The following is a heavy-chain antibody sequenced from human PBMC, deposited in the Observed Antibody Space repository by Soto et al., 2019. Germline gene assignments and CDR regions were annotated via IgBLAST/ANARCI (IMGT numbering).Heavy chain of an antibody. CDR1: GYTFTSYG. J-gene: IGHJ5*02. Sequence: ASVKVSCKASGYTFTSYGISWVRQAPGQGLEWMGWISAYNGNTNYAQKLQGRVTMTTDTSTSTAYMELRSLRSDDTAVYYCARSDCTNGVCYKKDWFDPWGQGTLVTVSS. CDR3: ARSDCTNGVCYKKDWFDP. V-gene: IGHV1-18*01. D-gene: IGHD2-8*01. CDR2: ISAYNGNT.